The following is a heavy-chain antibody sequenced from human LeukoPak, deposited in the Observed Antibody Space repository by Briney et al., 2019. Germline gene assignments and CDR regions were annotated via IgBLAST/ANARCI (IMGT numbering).Heavy chain of an antibody. CDR3: ARDSGDWFDP. CDR1: GGPISSGGYY. Sequence: SETLSLTCTDSGGPISSGGYYWTWIRQHPGKGLEWIGYIYYSGSTYYNPSLKSRANISVDTSKNQFSLKLSSVTAADTAVYYCARDSGDWFDPWGQGTLVTVSS. J-gene: IGHJ5*02. CDR2: IYYSGST. V-gene: IGHV4-31*03.